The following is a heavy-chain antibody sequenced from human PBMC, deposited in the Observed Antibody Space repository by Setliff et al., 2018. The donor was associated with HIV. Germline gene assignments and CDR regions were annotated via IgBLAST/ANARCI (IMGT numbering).Heavy chain of an antibody. J-gene: IGHJ6*02. Sequence: SETLSLTCAVYGRSFSGYYWNWIRQSPGKGLEWIGYIYTSGNTNYDPSLKSRFTISRDNSKNTLFLQMNSLRPEDTAVYYCARDCRVGWVFTYGMDVWGQGTLVTVSS. CDR1: GRSFSGYY. CDR2: IYTSGNT. V-gene: IGHV4-4*08. CDR3: ARDCRVGWVFTYGMDV. D-gene: IGHD6-13*01.